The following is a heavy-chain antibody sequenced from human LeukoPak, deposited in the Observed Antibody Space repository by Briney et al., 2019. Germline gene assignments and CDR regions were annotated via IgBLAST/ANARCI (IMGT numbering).Heavy chain of an antibody. D-gene: IGHD6-13*01. J-gene: IGHJ4*02. CDR1: GYSFTRYW. V-gene: IGHV5-10-1*01. Sequence: GESLKISCKGSGYSFTRYWIGWVRQTPGKGLQWMGRIDPSDSYTNYSPSFQGHVSMSVDKSITTAYLQWSSLKASDTAIYYCARPGFGSNLYNFDYWGQGTLVTVSS. CDR3: ARPGFGSNLYNFDY. CDR2: IDPSDSYT.